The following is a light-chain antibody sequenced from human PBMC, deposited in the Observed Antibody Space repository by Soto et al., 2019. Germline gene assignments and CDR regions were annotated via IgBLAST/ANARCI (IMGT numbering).Light chain of an antibody. CDR1: QSISTY. Sequence: DIQMTQSPSSLSASVGDRVTITCRASQSISTYLNWYQQKPGKAPKLLIYAASSLRSGVPSRFSGSGSGTDFTLTISSLQTEDFATYYCQESYSTPRTFGQGPKVDIK. CDR2: AAS. J-gene: IGKJ1*01. CDR3: QESYSTPRT. V-gene: IGKV1-39*01.